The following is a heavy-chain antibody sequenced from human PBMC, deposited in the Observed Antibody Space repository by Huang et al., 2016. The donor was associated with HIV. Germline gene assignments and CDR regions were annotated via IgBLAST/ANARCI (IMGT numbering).Heavy chain of an antibody. D-gene: IGHD3-10*01. V-gene: IGHV5-51*01. J-gene: IGHJ5*02. CDR3: TRLFPELESFYTPLYRGGTHNWFDP. CDR2: IVPDGSET. CDR1: GYKFSSYW. Sequence: EVQLVQSGAEVRKPGESLRISCKTTGYKFSSYWIAWVRQTPGRGREWVGSIVPDGSETRCSLSFESQVTMSVAKSNYTAFLQWDGLKASDSALYFCTRLFPELESFYTPLYRGGTHNWFDPWGQGTLVIVS.